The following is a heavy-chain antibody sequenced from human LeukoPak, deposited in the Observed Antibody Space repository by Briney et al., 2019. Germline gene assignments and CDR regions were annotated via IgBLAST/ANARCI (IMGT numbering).Heavy chain of an antibody. J-gene: IGHJ5*02. D-gene: IGHD4-11*01. CDR1: GFTFSSYE. CDR2: ISSSGSTI. Sequence: PGGSLRLSCAASGFTFSSYEMNWVRQAPGKGLEWVSYISSSGSTIYYADSVKGRFTISRDNAKNSLYLQMNSLRAEDTAVYYCARERNYRFDPWGQGTLVTVSS. CDR3: ARERNYRFDP. V-gene: IGHV3-48*03.